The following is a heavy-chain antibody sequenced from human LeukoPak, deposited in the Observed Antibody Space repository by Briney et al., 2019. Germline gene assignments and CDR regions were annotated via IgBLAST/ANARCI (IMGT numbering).Heavy chain of an antibody. J-gene: IGHJ3*02. Sequence: GGSLRLSCAASGFTFSSYEMNWVRQAPGKGQEWASYISSSGSTIYYADSVKGRFTISRDNAKNSLYLQMNSLRAEDTAVYYCARDSSGGSWIDAFDIWGQGTMVTVSS. D-gene: IGHD2-15*01. CDR1: GFTFSSYE. V-gene: IGHV3-48*03. CDR2: ISSSGSTI. CDR3: ARDSSGGSWIDAFDI.